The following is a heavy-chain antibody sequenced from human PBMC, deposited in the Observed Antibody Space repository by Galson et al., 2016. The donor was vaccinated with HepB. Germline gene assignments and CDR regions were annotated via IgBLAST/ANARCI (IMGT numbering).Heavy chain of an antibody. CDR3: ARTVSIAAAGGANY. J-gene: IGHJ4*02. D-gene: IGHD6-13*01. CDR1: GYSFTTYW. CDR2: IYPGDSDT. Sequence: QSGAEVKKPGESLKISCKGSGYSFTTYWIGWVRQMPGKGLEWMGMIYPGDSDTRYSPSFPGQVTISADQSINTAYLQWSRLKAADTAMYYCARTVSIAAAGGANYWGQGTLVTVSS. V-gene: IGHV5-51*01.